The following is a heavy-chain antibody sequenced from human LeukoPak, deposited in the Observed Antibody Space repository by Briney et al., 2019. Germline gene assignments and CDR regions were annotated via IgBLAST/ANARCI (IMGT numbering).Heavy chain of an antibody. CDR3: VKDFDYVSESFDY. Sequence: GGSLRLSCAASGFTFSNYGMNWVRQAPGKGLEWVAFIRDDGGATYYSDSVKGRFTISRDNSKNTLFLLMNSLRAEDTAVYYCVKDFDYVSESFDYWGQGTLVTVSS. CDR1: GFTFSNYG. CDR2: IRDDGGAT. V-gene: IGHV3-30*02. J-gene: IGHJ4*02. D-gene: IGHD3-16*01.